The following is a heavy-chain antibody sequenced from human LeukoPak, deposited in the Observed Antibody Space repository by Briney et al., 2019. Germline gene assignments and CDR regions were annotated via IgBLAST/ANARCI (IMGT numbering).Heavy chain of an antibody. Sequence: SETPSLTCAVYSGSLSGFSWNWIRQPPGKGLEWIGEINHSGNTNYNPSLKSRLTISADTSKNQFSLKLSSVTAADTAFYYCARVPGRPADVFDHWGQGTLVTVSS. CDR2: INHSGNT. D-gene: IGHD2-2*01. V-gene: IGHV4-34*01. CDR1: SGSLSGFS. J-gene: IGHJ4*02. CDR3: ARVPGRPADVFDH.